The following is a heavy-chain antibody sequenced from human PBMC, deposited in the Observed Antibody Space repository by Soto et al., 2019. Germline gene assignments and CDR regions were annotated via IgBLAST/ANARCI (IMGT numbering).Heavy chain of an antibody. V-gene: IGHV4-59*08. CDR2: IYYSGST. CDR3: ARHNYGSGSTYFDY. Sequence: SETLCLTCTVSGCSISSYYWSWIRQPPGKGLEWIGYIYYSGSTNYNPSLKSRVTISVDTSKNQFSLKLNSMTAADTAVYYCARHNYGSGSTYFDYWGQGTLVTVSS. J-gene: IGHJ4*02. CDR1: GCSISSYY. D-gene: IGHD3-10*01.